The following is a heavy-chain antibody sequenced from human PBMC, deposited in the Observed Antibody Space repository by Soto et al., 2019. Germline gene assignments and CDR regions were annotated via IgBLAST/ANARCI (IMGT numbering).Heavy chain of an antibody. CDR3: ARDRDMVRGVIISPYQH. V-gene: IGHV1-3*01. Sequence: GASVKVSCKASGYTFTSYAMHWVRQAPGQRLEWMGWINAGNGNTKYSQKFQGRVTITRDTSASTAYMELSSLRSEDTAVYYCARDRDMVRGVIISPYQHWGQGTLVTVSS. J-gene: IGHJ1*01. D-gene: IGHD3-10*01. CDR2: INAGNGNT. CDR1: GYTFTSYA.